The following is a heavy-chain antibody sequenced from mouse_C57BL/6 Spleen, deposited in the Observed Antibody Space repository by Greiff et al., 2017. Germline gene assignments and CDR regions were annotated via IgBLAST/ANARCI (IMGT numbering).Heavy chain of an antibody. CDR2: VWSGGST. CDR1: GFSLTSYG. CDR3: ARRRDIDWYFDV. J-gene: IGHJ1*03. V-gene: IGHV2-2*01. Sequence: VKLMESGPGLVQPSQSLSITCTVSGFSLTSYGVHWVRQSPGKGLEWLGVVWSGGSTDYNAAFISRLSISKDNSKSQVFFKMNSLQADDTAVYYCARRRDIDWYFDVWGTGTTVTVSS.